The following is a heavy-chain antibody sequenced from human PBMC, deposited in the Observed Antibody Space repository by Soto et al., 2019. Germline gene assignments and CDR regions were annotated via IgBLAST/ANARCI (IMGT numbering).Heavy chain of an antibody. CDR3: RLDSHLFDC. D-gene: IGHD2-21*01. CDR1: GFTFSTYA. V-gene: IGHV3-23*01. Sequence: EVQLLESGGGLVQPGGSLRLSCAASGFTFSTYAVSWVRQAPGKGLEWVSAISSSGGSAYYADSVMGRFTISRDNSKNTLYLQMNSLRAEDTAVYYCRLDSHLFDCWGQGTLVTVSS. J-gene: IGHJ4*02. CDR2: ISSSGGSA.